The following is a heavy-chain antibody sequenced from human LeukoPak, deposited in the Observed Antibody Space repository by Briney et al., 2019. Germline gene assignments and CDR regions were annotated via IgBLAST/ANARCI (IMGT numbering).Heavy chain of an antibody. D-gene: IGHD3-10*01. J-gene: IGHJ6*03. Sequence: GGSLRLSCAASGFTFSSYGMHWVRQAPGKGLEWAAFIRYDGSNKYYADSVKGRFTISRDNSKNTLYLQMNSLRAEDTAVYYCSQGNYYYYYMDVWGKGTTVTISS. CDR1: GFTFSSYG. CDR3: SQGNYYYYYMDV. V-gene: IGHV3-30*02. CDR2: IRYDGSNK.